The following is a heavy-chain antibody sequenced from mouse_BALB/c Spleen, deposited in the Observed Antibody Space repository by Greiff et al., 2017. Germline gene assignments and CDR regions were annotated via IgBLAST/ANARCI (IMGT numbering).Heavy chain of an antibody. J-gene: IGHJ1*01. D-gene: IGHD2-1*01. CDR2: IDRSDSET. V-gene: IGHV1-69*02. CDR1: GYSFTSYW. CDR3: ASSNGNSLYCDF. Sequence: QVQLQQPGAELVKPGAPVKLSCKASGYSFTSYWMNWVKQRPGRGLEWIGRIDRSDSETHYNQKFKDKATLTVDKSSSTAYIQLSSLTSEDSAVYYCASSNGNSLYCDFWGAGTTVTVSS.